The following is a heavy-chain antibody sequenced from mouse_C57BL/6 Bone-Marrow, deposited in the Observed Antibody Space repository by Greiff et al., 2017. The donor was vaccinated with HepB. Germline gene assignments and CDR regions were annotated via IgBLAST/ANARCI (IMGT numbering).Heavy chain of an antibody. V-gene: IGHV5-17*01. CDR3: AKLRGYAMDY. CDR2: ISSGSSTI. Sequence: EVQVVESGGGLVKPGGSLKLSCAASGFTFSDYGMHWVRQAPEKGLEWVAYISSGSSTIYYADTVKGRFTISRDNAKNTLFLQMTSLRAEDTAMYYCAKLRGYAMDYWGQGTSVTVSS. J-gene: IGHJ4*01. CDR1: GFTFSDYG. D-gene: IGHD4-1*01.